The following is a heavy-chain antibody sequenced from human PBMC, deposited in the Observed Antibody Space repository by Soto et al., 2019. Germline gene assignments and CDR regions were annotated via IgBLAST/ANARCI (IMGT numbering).Heavy chain of an antibody. J-gene: IGHJ4*02. CDR1: TFDDYG. CDR2: IYYSGST. Sequence: TFDDYGMSWIRQPPGKGLEWIGYIYYSGSTYYNPSLKSRVTISVDTSKNQFSLKLSSVTAADTAVYYCARSGYSGSYFWFFLDYWGQGTLVTVSS. V-gene: IGHV4-30-4*08. CDR3: ARSGYSGSYFWFFLDY. D-gene: IGHD1-26*01.